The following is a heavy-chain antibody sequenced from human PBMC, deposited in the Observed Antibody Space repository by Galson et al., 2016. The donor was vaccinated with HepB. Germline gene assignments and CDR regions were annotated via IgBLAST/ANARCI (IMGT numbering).Heavy chain of an antibody. V-gene: IGHV3-7*03. J-gene: IGHJ1*01. CDR3: ALYYYHSSGFVEYFQH. Sequence: SLRLSCAATRFRFANGWMSWVRQAPGKGLEWVANIKPDGSERYYVDSLKGRFTISRDNAKNSLYLQMNNLRAEDTAVYYCALYYYHSSGFVEYFQHWGQGTRVTVSS. D-gene: IGHD3-22*01. CDR2: IKPDGSER. CDR1: RFRFANGW.